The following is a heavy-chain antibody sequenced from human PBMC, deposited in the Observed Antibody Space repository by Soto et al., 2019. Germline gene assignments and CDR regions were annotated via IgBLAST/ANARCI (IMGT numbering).Heavy chain of an antibody. CDR3: ARDGAGAVEWELHDYYYYYGMDV. V-gene: IGHV3-21*01. D-gene: IGHD1-26*01. Sequence: GGSLRLSCAASGFTFSSYSMNWVRQAPGKGLEWVSSISSSSSYIYYADSVKGRFTISRDNAKNSPYLQMDSLRAEDTAVYYCARDGAGAVEWELHDYYYYYGMDVWGQGTTVTVSS. CDR1: GFTFSSYS. J-gene: IGHJ6*02. CDR2: ISSSSSYI.